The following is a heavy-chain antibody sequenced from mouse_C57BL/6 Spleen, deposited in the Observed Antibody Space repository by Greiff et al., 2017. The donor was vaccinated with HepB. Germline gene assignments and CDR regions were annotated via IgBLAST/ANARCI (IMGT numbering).Heavy chain of an antibody. CDR2: ISSGGDYI. D-gene: IGHD1-1*01. CDR1: GFTFSSYA. J-gene: IGHJ2*01. CDR3: TRPITTYYFDY. V-gene: IGHV5-9-1*02. Sequence: DVMLVESGEGLVKPGGSLKLSCAASGFTFSSYAMSWVRQTPEKRLEWVAYISSGGDYIYYADTVKGRFTISRDNARNTLYLQMSSLKSEDTAMYYCTRPITTYYFDYWGQGTTLTVSS.